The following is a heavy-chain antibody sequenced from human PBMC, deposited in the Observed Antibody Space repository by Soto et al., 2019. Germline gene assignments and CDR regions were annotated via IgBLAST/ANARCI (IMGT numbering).Heavy chain of an antibody. Sequence: SVKVSCKASGGNFSSYAISWVRQAPGQGLEWMGGIIPIFGTANYAQKFQGRVTITADESTSTAYMELSSLRSEDTAVYYCARAGDSWSGPAATTQTSMDVWGQGTTVTVSS. D-gene: IGHD3-3*01. V-gene: IGHV1-69*01. CDR1: GGNFSSYA. CDR2: IIPIFGTA. J-gene: IGHJ6*02. CDR3: ARAGDSWSGPAATTQTSMDV.